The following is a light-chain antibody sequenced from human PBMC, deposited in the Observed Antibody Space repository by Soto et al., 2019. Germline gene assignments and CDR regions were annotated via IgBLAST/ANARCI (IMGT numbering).Light chain of an antibody. J-gene: IGLJ1*01. CDR1: ISNIGGNS. CDR3: GSWDSSLSAYV. CDR2: DDN. V-gene: IGLV1-51*01. Sequence: QSLLAQPPCVSAAPGQKVTISCSGSISNIGGNSVSWYQQLPGTAPKLLIYDDNNLPSLIPDRFSGSKSGTSAALGITGFQTGDEADYYCGSWDSSLSAYVFGTGTKVTVL.